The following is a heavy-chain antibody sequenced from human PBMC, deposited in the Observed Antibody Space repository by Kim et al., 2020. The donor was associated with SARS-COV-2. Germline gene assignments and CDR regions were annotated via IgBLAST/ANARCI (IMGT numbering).Heavy chain of an antibody. CDR1: GFTFSSYA. D-gene: IGHD6-13*01. CDR2: ISGSGGST. CDR3: AAETDIAAAGYYYYGMDV. V-gene: IGHV3-23*01. J-gene: IGHJ6*02. Sequence: GGSLRLSCAASGFTFSSYAMSWVRQAPGKGLEWVSAISGSGGSTYYADSVKGRFTISRDNSKNTLYLQMNSLRAEDTAVYYCAAETDIAAAGYYYYGMDVWGQGTTVTVSS.